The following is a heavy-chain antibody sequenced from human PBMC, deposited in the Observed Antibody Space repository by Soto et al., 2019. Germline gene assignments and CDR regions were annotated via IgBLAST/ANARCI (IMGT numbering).Heavy chain of an antibody. CDR1: GFTFSSYG. J-gene: IGHJ4*02. V-gene: IGHV3-30*18. D-gene: IGHD3-10*01. Sequence: PGGSLRLSCAASGFTFSSYGMHWVRQAPGKGLEWVAVISYDGSNKYYADSVKGRFTISRDNSKNTLYLQMNSLRAEDTAVYYCAKEEGYYYGSGSYHPAFDYWGQGTLVTVSS. CDR3: AKEEGYYYGSGSYHPAFDY. CDR2: ISYDGSNK.